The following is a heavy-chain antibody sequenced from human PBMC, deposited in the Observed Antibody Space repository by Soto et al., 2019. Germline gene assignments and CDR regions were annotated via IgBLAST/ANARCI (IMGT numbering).Heavy chain of an antibody. CDR2: LSGSSTYI. J-gene: IGHJ3*01. D-gene: IGHD1-1*01. CDR3: ARMGTTNAFDV. Sequence: EVPVVESGGGLVKPGGSLRLSCAASGFNFSTYILTWVRQAPGKGLEWISSLSGSSTYIYHADSVKGRFAISRDNAKNSLFLQMSSLRAEDTALYYCARMGTTNAFDVWGQGTMVTVSS. CDR1: GFNFSTYI. V-gene: IGHV3-21*06.